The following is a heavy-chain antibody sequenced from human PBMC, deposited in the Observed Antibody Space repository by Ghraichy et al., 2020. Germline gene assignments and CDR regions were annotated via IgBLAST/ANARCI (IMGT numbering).Heavy chain of an antibody. CDR1: GFTFRSYW. CDR3: AREGGGQQAY. J-gene: IGHJ4*02. Sequence: GGSLRLSCAASGFTFRSYWMSWVRLPPGKGPEWVANIDGNGSEKYYVDSVKGRFTISRDNAKNSLSLQMNSLSAEDTAVYYCAREGGGQQAYWGQGTLVTVSS. CDR2: IDGNGSEK. D-gene: IGHD3-16*01. V-gene: IGHV3-7*05.